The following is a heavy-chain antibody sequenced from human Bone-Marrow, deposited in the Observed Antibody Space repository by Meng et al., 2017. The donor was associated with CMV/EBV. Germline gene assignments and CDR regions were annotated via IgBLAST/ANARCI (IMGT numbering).Heavy chain of an antibody. CDR2: INPNSGGT. D-gene: IGHD1-26*01. CDR3: ARVSLGATGDDY. CDR1: GYTFTGYY. J-gene: IGHJ4*02. Sequence: ASVKVSCKASGYTFTGYYMHWVRQAPGQGLEWMGWINPNSGGTNYAQKFQGRVTMTRDTSISTAYMELSRLRSDDTAVYYCARVSLGATGDDYRGQGTLVTVSS. V-gene: IGHV1-2*02.